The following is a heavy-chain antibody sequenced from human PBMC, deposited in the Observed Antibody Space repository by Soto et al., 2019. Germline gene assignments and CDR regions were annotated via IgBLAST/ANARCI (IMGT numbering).Heavy chain of an antibody. CDR2: IYYSGST. D-gene: IGHD6-19*01. CDR1: GGSISSSSYY. J-gene: IGHJ4*02. V-gene: IGHV4-39*01. Sequence: QLQLQESGPGLVKPSETLSLTCTVSGGSISSSSYYWGWIRQPPGKGLEWIGSIYYSGSTYYNPSLKSRVTISVDTSKNQFSLKLSSVTAADTAVYYCASAPAFDHSSGWYWWFDYWGQGTLVTVSS. CDR3: ASAPAFDHSSGWYWWFDY.